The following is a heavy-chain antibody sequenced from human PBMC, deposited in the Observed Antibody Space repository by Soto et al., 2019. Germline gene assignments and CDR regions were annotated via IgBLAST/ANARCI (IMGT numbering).Heavy chain of an antibody. Sequence: PGGSLRLSCAASGFTFSNYGMHWVRQAPGKGPEWLAVIYYDGSNEDYADSVKGRFTISRDNSKNTLYLQMNSLRAEDTAVYYCARARLMYSTGWYPFDYWGQGALVTVPQ. D-gene: IGHD6-19*01. V-gene: IGHV3-33*01. CDR3: ARARLMYSTGWYPFDY. CDR1: GFTFSNYG. CDR2: IYYDGSNE. J-gene: IGHJ4*02.